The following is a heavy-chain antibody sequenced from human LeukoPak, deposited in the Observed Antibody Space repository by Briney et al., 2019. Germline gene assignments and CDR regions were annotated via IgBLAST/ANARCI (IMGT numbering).Heavy chain of an antibody. V-gene: IGHV4-59*08. CDR3: ARQEETMVLGVIVRYYYYYYMDV. Sequence: SETLSLTCTVSGGSISSYYWSWIRQPPGKGLEWIGYIYYSGSTNYNPSLKSRVTISVDTSKSQFSLKLSSVTAADTAVYYCARQEETMVLGVIVRYYYYYYMDVWGKGTTVTISS. J-gene: IGHJ6*03. CDR2: IYYSGST. D-gene: IGHD3-10*01. CDR1: GGSISSYY.